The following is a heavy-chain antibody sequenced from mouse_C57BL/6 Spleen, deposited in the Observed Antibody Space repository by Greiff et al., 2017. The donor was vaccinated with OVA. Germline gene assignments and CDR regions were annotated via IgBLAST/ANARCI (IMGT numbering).Heavy chain of an antibody. D-gene: IGHD2-12*01. CDR1: GYAFSSSW. CDR3: AREEAYYRGYYAMDY. CDR2: IYPGDGDT. V-gene: IGHV1-82*01. Sequence: VKLVESGPELVKPGASVKISCKASGYAFSSSWMNWVKQRPGKGLEWIGRIYPGDGDTNYNGKFKSKATLTADKSSSTAYMQLSSLTSEDSAVYFCAREEAYYRGYYAMDYWGQGTSVTVSS. J-gene: IGHJ4*01.